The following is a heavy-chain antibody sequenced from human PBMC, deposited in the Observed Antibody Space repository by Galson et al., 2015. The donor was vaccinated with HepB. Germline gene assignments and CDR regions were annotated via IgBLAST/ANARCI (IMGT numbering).Heavy chain of an antibody. V-gene: IGHV1-58*02. Sequence: SVKVSCKASGFTFTSSAMQWVRQARGQRLEWIGWIVVGSGNTNYAQKFQERVTITRDMSTSTAYMELSSLRSEDTAVYYCAAGDVDSYGMDVWGQGTTVTVSS. CDR2: IVVGSGNT. CDR1: GFTFTSSA. J-gene: IGHJ6*02. D-gene: IGHD5-12*01. CDR3: AAGDVDSYGMDV.